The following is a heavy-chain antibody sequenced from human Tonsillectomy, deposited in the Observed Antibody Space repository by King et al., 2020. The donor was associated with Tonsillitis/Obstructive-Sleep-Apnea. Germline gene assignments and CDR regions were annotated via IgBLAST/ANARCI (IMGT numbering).Heavy chain of an antibody. D-gene: IGHD1-26*01. CDR2: ILYDGSNK. V-gene: IGHV3-30*18. CDR3: AKGRRELWTKDAFDI. J-gene: IGHJ3*02. Sequence: VQLVESGGGVVQPGRSLRLSCAASGFTFGSYGMHWVRQAPGKGLEWLAIILYDGSNKYYSESMKGRFTISRDNSKNMLYLQMNSLRVEDTAVYYCAKGRRELWTKDAFDIWGQGTMVTVSS. CDR1: GFTFGSYG.